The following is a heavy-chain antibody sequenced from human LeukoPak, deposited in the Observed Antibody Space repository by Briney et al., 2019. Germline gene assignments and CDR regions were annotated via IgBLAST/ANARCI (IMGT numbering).Heavy chain of an antibody. J-gene: IGHJ3*02. V-gene: IGHV5-10-1*01. CDR2: IDRSDSYT. CDR1: GYSFTSYW. CDR3: ARHHSPTTVTTGYAFDI. D-gene: IGHD4-17*01. Sequence: GESLQISCKGSGYSFTSYWISWVRQLPGKGLEWMGRIDRSDSYTNYSPSFQGHVTISADKSISTAYLQWSSLKASDTAMYYCARHHSPTTVTTGYAFDIWGQGTMVTVSS.